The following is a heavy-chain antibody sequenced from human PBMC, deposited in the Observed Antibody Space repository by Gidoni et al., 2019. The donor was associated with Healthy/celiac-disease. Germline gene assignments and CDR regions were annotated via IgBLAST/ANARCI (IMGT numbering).Heavy chain of an antibody. Sequence: QVQLQQWGAGLLKPSETLSLTCAVYGGSFSGYYWRWIRQPPGKGLEWIGEINHSGSTNYNPSLKSRVTISVDTSKNQFSLKLSSVTAADTAVYYCARRYSSGWPTRRGYFDPWGQGTLVTVSS. D-gene: IGHD6-19*01. V-gene: IGHV4-34*01. CDR2: INHSGST. J-gene: IGHJ5*02. CDR3: ARRYSSGWPTRRGYFDP. CDR1: GGSFSGYY.